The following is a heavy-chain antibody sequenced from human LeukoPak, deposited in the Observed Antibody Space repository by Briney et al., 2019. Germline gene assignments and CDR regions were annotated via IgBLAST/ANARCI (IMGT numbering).Heavy chain of an antibody. CDR2: ISYDGSNK. J-gene: IGHJ6*02. D-gene: IGHD2/OR15-2a*01. Sequence: GSLRLSCAASGFPFSSYGMHWVRQAPGKGLEWVAVISYDGSNKYYADSVKGRFTISRDNSKNTLYLQMNSLRAEDTAVYYCAKYVSARGPPYALAVWGQGTTVTVSS. CDR3: AKYVSARGPPYALAV. V-gene: IGHV3-30*18. CDR1: GFPFSSYG.